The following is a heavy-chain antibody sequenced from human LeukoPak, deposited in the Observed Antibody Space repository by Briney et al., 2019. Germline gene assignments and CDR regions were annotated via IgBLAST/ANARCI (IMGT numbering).Heavy chain of an antibody. V-gene: IGHV4-34*01. CDR3: ARRGAWSGFYDY. Sequence: SETLSLTCAVYGGSFSGYYWSWIRQPPGKGLEWIGEINHSGSTNYNPSLKSRVTISVDASKKQFSLKLSSVTAADTAVYYCARRGAWSGFYDYWGQGTRVTVSS. D-gene: IGHD3-3*01. CDR1: GGSFSGYY. J-gene: IGHJ4*02. CDR2: INHSGST.